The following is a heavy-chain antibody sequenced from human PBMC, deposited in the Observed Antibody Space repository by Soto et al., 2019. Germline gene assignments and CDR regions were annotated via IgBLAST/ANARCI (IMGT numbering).Heavy chain of an antibody. J-gene: IGHJ4*02. CDR2: INSGAGST. D-gene: IGHD1-26*01. V-gene: IGHV1-46*03. Sequence: QVQLVQSGAEVKKPGASVKVSCKASGYTFTSYNMHWVRQAPGQGLEWMGQINSGAGSTTYAQNFQGRVAMTGDTSTDTVYMEPSSLRSEDTAVYYCTRGLWGAPPAFDYWGQGTLVIVSS. CDR3: TRGLWGAPPAFDY. CDR1: GYTFTSYN.